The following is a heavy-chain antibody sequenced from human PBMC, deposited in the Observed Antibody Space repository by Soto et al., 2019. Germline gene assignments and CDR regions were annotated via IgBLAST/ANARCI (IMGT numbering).Heavy chain of an antibody. J-gene: IGHJ4*02. Sequence: ASVKVSCKASGYTFTIYYMHWVRQAPGQGLEWMGIINPVSGDTSYAQKFQGTVTMTRDTSTSTVFMELSSLRSEDTALYYCARGGYTTSSSLYYWGQGTLVTVSS. D-gene: IGHD6-6*01. CDR3: ARGGYTTSSSLYY. V-gene: IGHV1-46*01. CDR1: GYTFTIYY. CDR2: INPVSGDT.